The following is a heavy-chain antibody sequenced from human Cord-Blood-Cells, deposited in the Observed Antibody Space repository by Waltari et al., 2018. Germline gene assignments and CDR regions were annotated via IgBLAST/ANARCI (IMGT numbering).Heavy chain of an antibody. CDR1: GYTFGRSD. Sequence: QVQLAQSGAEGKKPGASVEVSCKASGYTFGRSDIYWVRQATGQGLEWMGWMNPNSGNTGYAQKFQGRVTMTRNTSISTAYMELSSLRSEDTAVYYCARGAGAVAGADYWGQGTLVTVSS. J-gene: IGHJ4*02. CDR3: ARGAGAVAGADY. CDR2: MNPNSGNT. D-gene: IGHD6-19*01. V-gene: IGHV1-8*01.